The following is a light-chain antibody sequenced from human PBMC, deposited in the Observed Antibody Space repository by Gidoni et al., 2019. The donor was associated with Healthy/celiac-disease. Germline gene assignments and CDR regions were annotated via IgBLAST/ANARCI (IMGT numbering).Light chain of an antibody. V-gene: IGKV3-15*01. CDR3: QQYNNWPLMYT. Sequence: EIVMTQSPATLSVSPGERATLSCRASQSVSSNLAWYQQKPGQAPRLLLHGASTRATGIPARFSGSGSGTEFTLTISILQSEDFAVYYCQQYNNWPLMYTFGQGTKLEI. J-gene: IGKJ2*01. CDR2: GAS. CDR1: QSVSSN.